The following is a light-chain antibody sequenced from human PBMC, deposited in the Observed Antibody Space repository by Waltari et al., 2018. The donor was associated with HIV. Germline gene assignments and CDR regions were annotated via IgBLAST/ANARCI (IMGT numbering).Light chain of an antibody. Sequence: QSVLTQHPSAFGSPGQRLTISCSGSSSNSGSNAVNWYQHFPGTAPTLLIFGNDQRPSGVPARISGSKSGTSASLAISGLRSEDEGEYYCASWDDSLQAVVFGGGTKVTV. CDR3: ASWDDSLQAVV. J-gene: IGLJ2*01. CDR2: GND. CDR1: SSNSGSNA. V-gene: IGLV1-44*01.